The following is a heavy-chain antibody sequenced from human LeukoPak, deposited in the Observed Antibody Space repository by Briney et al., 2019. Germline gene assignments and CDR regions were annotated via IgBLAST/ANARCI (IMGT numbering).Heavy chain of an antibody. CDR1: GYTFSDYY. Sequence: GASVKVSCKASGYTFSDYYIHWLRQAPGRALEWMGWISPKSGGTNYAQEFVGRITLTRDAPINTAYMELRSLRSADTAVYYCARGTMTPYNWFDPWGQGSLVTVSS. D-gene: IGHD3-10*01. CDR3: ARGTMTPYNWFDP. V-gene: IGHV1-2*02. J-gene: IGHJ5*02. CDR2: ISPKSGGT.